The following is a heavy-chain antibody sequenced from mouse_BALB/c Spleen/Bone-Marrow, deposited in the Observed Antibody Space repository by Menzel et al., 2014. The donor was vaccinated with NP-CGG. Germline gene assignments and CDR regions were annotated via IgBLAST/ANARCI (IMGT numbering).Heavy chain of an antibody. CDR3: ARSGSSSGYFDY. CDR1: GFTFSSFG. D-gene: IGHD1-1*01. Sequence: EVKLVESGGGLVQPGGFRKLSCAASGFTFSSFGMHWVRQAPEKGLEWVAYISSGSSTIYYADTVMGRFTISRDNPKNTLFLQMTSLRSEDTTMYYCARSGSSSGYFDYWGQGTTLTVSS. V-gene: IGHV5-17*02. J-gene: IGHJ2*01. CDR2: ISSGSSTI.